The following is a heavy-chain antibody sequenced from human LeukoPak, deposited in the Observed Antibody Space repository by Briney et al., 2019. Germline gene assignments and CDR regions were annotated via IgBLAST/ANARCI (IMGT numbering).Heavy chain of an antibody. J-gene: IGHJ3*02. CDR1: GGSISGYY. CDR2: INHSGTT. Sequence: SETLSLTCTVYGGSISGYYWSWIRQPPGKGLEWIGEINHSGTTKYNPSLESRVTISVDTSKNQFSLKLSSVTAADTAVYYCARRGRFTAPGIAVAGKAFDIWGQGTMVTVSS. CDR3: ARRGRFTAPGIAVAGKAFDI. D-gene: IGHD6-19*01. V-gene: IGHV4-34*01.